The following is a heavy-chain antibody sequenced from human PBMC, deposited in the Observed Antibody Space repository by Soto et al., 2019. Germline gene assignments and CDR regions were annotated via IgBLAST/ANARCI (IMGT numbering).Heavy chain of an antibody. CDR2: IYYSGST. CDR1: GGSISSYY. CDR3: ARGVYSGSYSSWFDP. Sequence: SETLSLTCTVSGGSISSYYWSWIRQPPGKGLEWIGYIYYSGSTNYNPSLKSRVTISVDTSKNQFSLKLSSVTAADTAVYYCARGVYSGSYSSWFDPWGQGTLVTVSS. J-gene: IGHJ5*02. D-gene: IGHD1-26*01. V-gene: IGHV4-59*01.